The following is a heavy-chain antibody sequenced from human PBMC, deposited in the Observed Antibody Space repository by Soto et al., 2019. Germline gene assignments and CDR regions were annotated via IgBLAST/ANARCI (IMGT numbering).Heavy chain of an antibody. D-gene: IGHD4-4*01. CDR1: GNTFSRYT. CDR2: INAGNGNT. J-gene: IGHJ3*02. Sequence: ASVKVSCKSSGNTFSRYTMHWVRQAPGQRLEWMGWINAGNGNTKYSEKFQDRVTITRDTSASTAYMELSNLRYEDTAVYYCAIPPDYNQWAFDIWGQGTMVTVSS. V-gene: IGHV1-3*01. CDR3: AIPPDYNQWAFDI.